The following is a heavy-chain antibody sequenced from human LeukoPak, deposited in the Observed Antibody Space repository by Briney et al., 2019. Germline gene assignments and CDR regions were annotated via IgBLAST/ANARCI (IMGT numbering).Heavy chain of an antibody. CDR1: GFTFSSYG. CDR2: ISYDGSNK. D-gene: IGHD3-22*01. CDR3: AKEKTYYYDSSGYDTDTYYFDY. J-gene: IGHJ4*02. Sequence: GGSLRLSCAASGFTFSSYGMHWVRQAPGKGLEWVAVISYDGSNKYYADSVKGRFTISRDNSKNTLYLQMNSLRVEDTAVYYCAKEKTYYYDSSGYDTDTYYFDYWGQGTLVTVSS. V-gene: IGHV3-30*18.